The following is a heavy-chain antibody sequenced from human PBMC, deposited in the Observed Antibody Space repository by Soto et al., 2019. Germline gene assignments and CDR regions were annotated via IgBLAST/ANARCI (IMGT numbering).Heavy chain of an antibody. CDR2: ISYDGSNK. CDR3: AKAAPDIVGATEIDY. J-gene: IGHJ4*02. CDR1: GFTFSSYG. Sequence: ESGGGVVQPGRSLRLSCAASGFTFSSYGMHWVRQAPGKGLEWVAVISYDGSNKYYADSVKGRFTISRDNSKNTLYLQMNSLRAEDTAVYYCAKAAPDIVGATEIDYWGQGTLVTVSS. D-gene: IGHD1-26*01. V-gene: IGHV3-30*18.